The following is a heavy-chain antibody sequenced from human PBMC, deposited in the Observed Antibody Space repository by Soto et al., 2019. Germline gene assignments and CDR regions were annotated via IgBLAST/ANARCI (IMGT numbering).Heavy chain of an antibody. CDR2: ISRTSSYI. J-gene: IGHJ4*02. Sequence: GGSLRLSCAASGFTFGSYSMNWVRQAPGKGLEWVSSISRTSSYIYYADSVKGRFTISRDNAKNSLYLQMNSLRAEDTAVYYCARDTYFYDSGAYYTCWGQGPLVTVSS. V-gene: IGHV3-21*01. CDR1: GFTFGSYS. D-gene: IGHD3-22*01. CDR3: ARDTYFYDSGAYYTC.